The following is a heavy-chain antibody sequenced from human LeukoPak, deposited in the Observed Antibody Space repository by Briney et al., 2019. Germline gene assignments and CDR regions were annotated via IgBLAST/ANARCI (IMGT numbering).Heavy chain of an antibody. CDR2: ISGDGRMT. V-gene: IGHV3-74*01. CDR1: GFSFNNYW. Sequence: GGSLRLSCAASGFSFNNYWMHWVRQAPGKGLMWVSRISGDGRMTNYADSVRGRFTISRDNAKNTLYLQMNSLRAEDTAVYYCARDRDYGGRYYFDYWGQGTLVTVSS. D-gene: IGHD4-23*01. CDR3: ARDRDYGGRYYFDY. J-gene: IGHJ4*02.